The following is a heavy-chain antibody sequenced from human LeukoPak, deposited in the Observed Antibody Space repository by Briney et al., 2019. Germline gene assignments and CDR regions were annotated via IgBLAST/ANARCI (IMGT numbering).Heavy chain of an antibody. CDR3: ARTDGGLQGHYYYYLDV. J-gene: IGHJ6*03. CDR2: IYYSGST. D-gene: IGHD3-10*01. CDR1: GGSISSHY. Sequence: PSETLSLTCTVSGGSISSHYWNWIRQPPGKGLEWIGYIYYSGSTNYNPSLKSRVTISGDTSKNQFSLKLSSVTAADTAVYYSARTDGGLQGHYYYYLDVRGKGTTVTVSS. V-gene: IGHV4-59*11.